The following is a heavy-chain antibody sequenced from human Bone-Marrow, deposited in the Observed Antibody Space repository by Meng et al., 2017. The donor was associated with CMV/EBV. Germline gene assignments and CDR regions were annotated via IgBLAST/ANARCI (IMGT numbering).Heavy chain of an antibody. CDR2: IYYSGST. J-gene: IGHJ4*02. CDR3: ARSVNYDFWSGSPVGSFDY. D-gene: IGHD3-3*01. Sequence: SETLSLTCTVSGGSISSYYWSWIRQPPGKGLEWIGYIYYSGSTNYNPSLKRRVTISVDTSKNQFSLKLSSVTAADTAVYYCARSVNYDFWSGSPVGSFDYWGQGTLVTVSS. V-gene: IGHV4-59*01. CDR1: GGSISSYY.